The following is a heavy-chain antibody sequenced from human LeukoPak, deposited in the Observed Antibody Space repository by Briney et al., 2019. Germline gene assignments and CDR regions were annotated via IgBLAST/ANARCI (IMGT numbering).Heavy chain of an antibody. Sequence: GGSLRLSCIVSGFTFSSYWMTWVRQAPGKGLEWVANINQDGSNIFYVDSVRGRFTISRDNAKNSLYLQMNSLRAEDTAVYFCARYTNGLDSWGQGTLVTVSS. V-gene: IGHV3-7*01. CDR1: GFTFSSYW. D-gene: IGHD2-8*01. CDR3: ARYTNGLDS. J-gene: IGHJ4*02. CDR2: INQDGSNI.